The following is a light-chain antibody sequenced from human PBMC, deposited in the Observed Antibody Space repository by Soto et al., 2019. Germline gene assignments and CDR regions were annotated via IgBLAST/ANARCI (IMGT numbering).Light chain of an antibody. CDR1: QTVGSN. J-gene: IGKJ1*01. V-gene: IGKV3-15*01. CDR3: LQYDYWPPWT. CDR2: GAS. Sequence: EIVLTQSPGTLSLSPGERATLSGRASQTVGSNLAWYQQKPGQSPRLLIYGASTRATGIPARFSGSGSGTEFTLTISSLQSEDFALYFCLQYDYWPPWTFGQGTKVDIK.